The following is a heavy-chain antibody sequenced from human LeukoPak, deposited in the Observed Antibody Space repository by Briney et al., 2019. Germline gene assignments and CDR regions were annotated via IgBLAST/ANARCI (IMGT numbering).Heavy chain of an antibody. Sequence: GGSLRLSCAASGFTFSSHGMHWVRQAPGKGLEWVAFIRYDGNNKYYADSVKGRFTNSRNNSKTTLYLKMNSLRAQDTAGYYGAKTGGGCSGYSEWDGGFDYWGQGTLVTVSS. CDR1: GFTFSSHG. J-gene: IGHJ4*02. CDR3: AKTGGGCSGYSEWDGGFDY. V-gene: IGHV3-30*02. D-gene: IGHD5-12*01. CDR2: IRYDGNNK.